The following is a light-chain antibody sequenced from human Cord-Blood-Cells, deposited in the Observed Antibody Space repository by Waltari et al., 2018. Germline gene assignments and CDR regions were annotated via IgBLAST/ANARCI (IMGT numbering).Light chain of an antibody. CDR2: GAS. Sequence: EIVMTQSPATLSVSPGESATLSCRASQSVSSNVAWYQQKPGQAPRRLIYGASTRATGIPARFSGSGSGREFTLTISSLQSEDFAVYYCQQYNNWPPVTFGGGTKVEIK. CDR1: QSVSSN. V-gene: IGKV3-15*01. CDR3: QQYNNWPPVT. J-gene: IGKJ4*01.